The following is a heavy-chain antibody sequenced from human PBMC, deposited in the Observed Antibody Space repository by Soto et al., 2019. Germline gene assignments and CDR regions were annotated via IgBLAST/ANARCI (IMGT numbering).Heavy chain of an antibody. CDR3: ARRYGYSFDY. CDR2: IYYSGSS. CDR1: GGSISSYY. V-gene: IGHV4-59*08. Sequence: SETLSLTCTVSGGSISSYYWSWIRQPPGKGLEWIGYIYYSGSSNYNPSLKSRVTISVDTSKNQFSLKLSSVTAADTAVYYCARRYGYSFDYWGQGTLVTAPQ. J-gene: IGHJ4*02. D-gene: IGHD1-1*01.